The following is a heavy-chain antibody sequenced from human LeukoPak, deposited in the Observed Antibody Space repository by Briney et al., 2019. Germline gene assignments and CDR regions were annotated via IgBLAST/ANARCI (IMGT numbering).Heavy chain of an antibody. V-gene: IGHV3-66*01. CDR1: GFTVSSNY. D-gene: IGHD1-1*01. Sequence: GGSLRLSCAASGFTVSSNYMRWVRQAPGKGLEWVSVIYSGGSTYYADSVKGRFTISRDNSKNTLYLQMNSLRAEDTAVYYCARAAGLTIYYYYGMDVWGQGTTVTVSS. CDR3: ARAAGLTIYYYYGMDV. J-gene: IGHJ6*02. CDR2: IYSGGST.